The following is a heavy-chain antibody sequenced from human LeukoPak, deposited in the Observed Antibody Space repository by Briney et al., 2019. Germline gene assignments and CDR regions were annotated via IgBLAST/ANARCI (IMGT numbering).Heavy chain of an antibody. J-gene: IGHJ4*02. D-gene: IGHD3-10*01. V-gene: IGHV3-11*06. Sequence: DSLKGRFTISRDNAKNSLYLQMNSLRAEDTAVYYCARDSTYYYGSGSSGPHYFDYWGQGTLVAVSS. CDR3: ARDSTYYYGSGSSGPHYFDY.